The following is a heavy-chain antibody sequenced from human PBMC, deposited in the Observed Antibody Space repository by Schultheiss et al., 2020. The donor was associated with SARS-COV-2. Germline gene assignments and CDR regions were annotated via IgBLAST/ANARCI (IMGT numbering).Heavy chain of an antibody. D-gene: IGHD6-19*01. CDR2: ISGSGGST. V-gene: IGHV3-23*01. CDR3: ARAKVAGRGYYFDY. Sequence: GESLKISCAASGFTFSSYAMSWVRQAPGKGLEWVSAISGSGGSTYYADSVKGRFTISRDNSKNTLYLQMNSLRAEDTAVYYCARAKVAGRGYYFDYWGQGTLVTVSS. J-gene: IGHJ4*02. CDR1: GFTFSSYA.